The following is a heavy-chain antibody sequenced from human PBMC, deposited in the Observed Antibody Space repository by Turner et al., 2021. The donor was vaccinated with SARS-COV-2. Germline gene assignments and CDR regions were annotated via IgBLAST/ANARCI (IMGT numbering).Heavy chain of an antibody. CDR2: LYTSGST. Sequence: QVQLQESGPGLVKPSETLSLTCTVSGGSISSYSWSWFRQPAGKGLEWIGRLYTSGSTHYNPPLKSRVTMSVDTAKNQFSLKLSSVTAADTAVYYCARESWGAAAGQAGGGDYYGMDVWGQGTTVTVSS. J-gene: IGHJ6*02. CDR3: ARESWGAAAGQAGGGDYYGMDV. CDR1: GGSISSYS. V-gene: IGHV4-4*07. D-gene: IGHD6-13*01.